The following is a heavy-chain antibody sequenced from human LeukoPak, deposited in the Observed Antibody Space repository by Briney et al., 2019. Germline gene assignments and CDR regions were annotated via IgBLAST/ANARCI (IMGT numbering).Heavy chain of an antibody. CDR1: GGSIRSGTYY. D-gene: IGHD6-6*01. CDR3: ASLPSGNYFDL. Sequence: SETLSLTCTVSGGSIRSGTYYWGWIRQPPGKGLEWVGSVHYSGITYYNPSLESRVTISVDTSKNQFFLRLSSVPAADTAVCYCASLPSGNYFDLWGQGTLVTVSS. CDR2: VHYSGIT. V-gene: IGHV4-39*07. J-gene: IGHJ4*02.